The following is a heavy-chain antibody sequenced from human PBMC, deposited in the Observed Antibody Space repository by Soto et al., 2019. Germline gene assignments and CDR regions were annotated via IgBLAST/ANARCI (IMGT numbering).Heavy chain of an antibody. CDR1: GYTFSSYA. J-gene: IGHJ6*02. D-gene: IGHD3-10*01. CDR2: IIPIFGTA. CDR3: ATNYGSGSYYPRNYYYYYGMDV. V-gene: IGHV1-69*01. Sequence: QVQLVQSGAEVKKSGASVKVSCKASGYTFSSYAISWVRQAPGQGLEWMGGIIPIFGTANYAQKCQGRVTITADESTSTAYMELSSLRSEDTAVYYCATNYGSGSYYPRNYYYYYGMDVWGQGTTVTVSS.